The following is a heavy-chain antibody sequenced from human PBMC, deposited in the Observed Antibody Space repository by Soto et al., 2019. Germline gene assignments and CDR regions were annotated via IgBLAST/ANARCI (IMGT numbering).Heavy chain of an antibody. V-gene: IGHV3-30-3*01. CDR1: KFIFSSYH. CDR3: SRDVDRLYSVAFDL. D-gene: IGHD5-12*01. Sequence: GGSRRHCFEASKFIFSSYHRHRVRTAPGKGLEWVAVISYDGSNKYYADSVKGRFTISRDNSKNTLYLQMNSLRAEDTAVYYCSRDVDRLYSVAFDLWGQGTMVTVSS. CDR2: ISYDGSNK. J-gene: IGHJ3*01.